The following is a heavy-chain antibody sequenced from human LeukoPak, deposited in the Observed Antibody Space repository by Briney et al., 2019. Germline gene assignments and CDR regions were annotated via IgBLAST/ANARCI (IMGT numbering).Heavy chain of an antibody. CDR3: ARNLAGDY. J-gene: IGHJ4*02. CDR1: GFTVSSNY. V-gene: IGHV3-53*01. CDR2: IYSDGRT. D-gene: IGHD3-10*01. Sequence: GGSLRLSCAASGFTVSSNYMSWVRQAPGKGLEWVSVIYSDGRTYYANSVKGRFTISRDNSKNTLYLQMNSLRAEDTAVYYCARNLAGDYWGQGTLVTVSS.